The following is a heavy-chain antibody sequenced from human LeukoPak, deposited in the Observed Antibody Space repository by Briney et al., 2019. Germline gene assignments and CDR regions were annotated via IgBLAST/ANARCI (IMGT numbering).Heavy chain of an antibody. CDR2: INHSEST. V-gene: IGHV4-34*01. D-gene: IGHD3-3*01. Sequence: SETLSLTCAVYGGSFSGYYWSWLRQPPGKGLEWIGEINHSESTNYNPSLKSRVTISVDTSKNQFSLKLSSVTAADTAVYYCARGRYYDFWSGYYTGRYFDYWGQGTLVTVSS. CDR1: GGSFSGYY. CDR3: ARGRYYDFWSGYYTGRYFDY. J-gene: IGHJ4*02.